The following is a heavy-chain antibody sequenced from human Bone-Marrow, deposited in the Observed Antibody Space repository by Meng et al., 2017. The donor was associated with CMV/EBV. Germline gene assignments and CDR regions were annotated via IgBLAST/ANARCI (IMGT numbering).Heavy chain of an antibody. CDR2: IYYSGST. J-gene: IGHJ3*02. V-gene: IGHV4-59*01. CDR1: GGSISSYY. D-gene: IGHD2-2*01. CDR3: ARALYCSSTSCYLYSFVI. Sequence: SETLSLTCTVSGGSISSYYWSWIRQPPGKGLEWIGYIYYSGSTNYNPSLKSRVTISVDTSKNQFSLKLSSVTAADTAVYYCARALYCSSTSCYLYSFVIWGQGTMVTVSS.